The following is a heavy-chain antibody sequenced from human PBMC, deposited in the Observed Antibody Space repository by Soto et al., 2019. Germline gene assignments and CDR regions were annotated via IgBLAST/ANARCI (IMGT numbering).Heavy chain of an antibody. V-gene: IGHV4-39*01. D-gene: IGHD1-26*01. Sequence: SETLSLTCTVSGGSISSSSYYWGWIRQPPGKGLEWIGSIYYSGSTYYNPSLKSRVTISVDTSKNQFSLKLSSVTAADTAVYYCARLTLGATKAYWGQGTLVTVSS. CDR3: ARLTLGATKAY. J-gene: IGHJ4*02. CDR2: IYYSGST. CDR1: GGSISSSSYY.